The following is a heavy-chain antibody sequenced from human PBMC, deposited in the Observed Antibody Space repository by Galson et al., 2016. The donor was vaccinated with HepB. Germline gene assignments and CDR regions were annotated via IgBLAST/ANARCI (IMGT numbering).Heavy chain of an antibody. CDR2: IYPGDFDI. V-gene: IGHV5-51*01. D-gene: IGHD3-3*01. CDR3: ARSLTGSYDFWGAMYNDDAMDV. CDR1: GSTFASYW. Sequence: QSGAEVKKAGESLKISCKGSGSTFASYWIGWVRQMPGKGLERMGIIYPGDFDIRYGPSFQGHVTISVDKSISTAYLQWSSLEASDTAMYYWARSLTGSYDFWGAMYNDDAMDVWGQGTAVIVS. J-gene: IGHJ6*02.